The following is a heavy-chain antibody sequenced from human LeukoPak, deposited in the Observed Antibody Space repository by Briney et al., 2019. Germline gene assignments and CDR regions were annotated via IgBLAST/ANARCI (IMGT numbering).Heavy chain of an antibody. D-gene: IGHD3-22*01. CDR1: GFTFSSYS. CDR3: ARGGYYDSSLDY. J-gene: IGHJ4*02. CDR2: ISSSSYI. Sequence: PGGSLRLSCAASGFTFSSYSMNWVRQAPGKGLEWVSSISSSSYIYYADSVKGRFTISRDNAKNSLYLQMNSLRAEDTAVYYCARGGYYDSSLDYWGQGTLVTVSS. V-gene: IGHV3-21*01.